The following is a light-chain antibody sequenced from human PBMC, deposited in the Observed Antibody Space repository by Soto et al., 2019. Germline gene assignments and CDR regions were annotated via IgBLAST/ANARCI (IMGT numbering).Light chain of an antibody. CDR2: ELS. Sequence: DIVMTQSPDSLAVSLGERATINCKSSQIVLYSSNNKTYLYWYLQKPGQPPHLLIYELSNRFSGVPDKFSGSGSGTDFTLKISRVEAEDVGVYYCMQSIQVPITFGQGTRLEIK. CDR3: MQSIQVPIT. V-gene: IGKV2D-29*01. CDR1: QIVLYSSNNKTY. J-gene: IGKJ5*01.